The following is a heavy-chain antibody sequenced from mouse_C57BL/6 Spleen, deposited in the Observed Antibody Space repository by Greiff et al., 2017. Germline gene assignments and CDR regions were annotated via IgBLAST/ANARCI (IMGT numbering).Heavy chain of an antibody. CDR1: GFNIKNTY. D-gene: IGHD2-3*01. CDR2: IDPANGNT. V-gene: IGHV14-3*01. CDR3: ARSDGYYESYAMDY. J-gene: IGHJ4*01. Sequence: VHVKQSVAELVRPGASVKLSCTASGFNIKNTYMHWVKQRPEQGLEWIGRIDPANGNTKYAPKFQGKATITADTSSNTAYLQLSSLTSEDTAIYYWARSDGYYESYAMDYWGQGTSVTVSS.